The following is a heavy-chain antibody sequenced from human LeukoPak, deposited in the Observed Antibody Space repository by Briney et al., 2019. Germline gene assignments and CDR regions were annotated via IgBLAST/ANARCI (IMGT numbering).Heavy chain of an antibody. V-gene: IGHV3-30-3*01. CDR1: GFTFSNAW. CDR2: FSHDGSSK. CDR3: ARDWHLDY. J-gene: IGHJ4*02. Sequence: GGSLRLSCAASGFTFSNAWMSWVRQGPGKGLEGVAVFSHDGSSKYYADSVKGRFTISRDNSKSTLFLEMNSLTADDTAVYYCARDWHLDYWGQGTLVTVSS.